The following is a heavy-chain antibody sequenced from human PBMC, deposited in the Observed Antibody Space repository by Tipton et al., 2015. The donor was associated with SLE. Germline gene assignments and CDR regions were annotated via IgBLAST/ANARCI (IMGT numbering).Heavy chain of an antibody. D-gene: IGHD1-26*01. CDR3: ARGGGWELWYFDY. CDR1: GGSFSGYY. J-gene: IGHJ4*02. V-gene: IGHV4-34*01. CDR2: INHSGST. Sequence: GLVKPSETLSLTCAVYGGSFSGYYWSWIRQPPGKGLEWIGEINHSGSTNYNPSLKSRVTISVDTSKNQFSLKLSSVTAADTAVYYCARGGGWELWYFDYWGQVTLVTVSS.